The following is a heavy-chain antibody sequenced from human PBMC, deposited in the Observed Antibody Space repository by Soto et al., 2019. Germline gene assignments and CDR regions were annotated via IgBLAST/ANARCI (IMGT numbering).Heavy chain of an antibody. CDR2: ISYDGSNK. CDR1: GFTFSSYG. V-gene: IGHV3-30*18. D-gene: IGHD3-3*01. Sequence: GGSLRLSCAASGFTFSSYGMHWVRQAPGKGLEWVVVISYDGSNKYYADSVKGRFTISRDNSKNTLYLQMNSLRAEDTAVYYCAKDLEEYDFWSGYHYWGQGTLVTVSS. J-gene: IGHJ4*02. CDR3: AKDLEEYDFWSGYHY.